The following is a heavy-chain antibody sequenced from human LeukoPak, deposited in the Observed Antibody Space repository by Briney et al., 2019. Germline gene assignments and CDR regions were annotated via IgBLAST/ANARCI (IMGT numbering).Heavy chain of an antibody. D-gene: IGHD6-6*01. CDR3: ARRVSGAARNPFDI. V-gene: IGHV3-21*01. Sequence: GGSLRLSCVASGFTFSSHSMNWVRQAPGKGLEWVSSISSSSSYIYYADSVKGRFTISRDNVKNSLYLQMNSLRPGDEAVYYCARRVSGAARNPFDIWGQGTMVTVSS. J-gene: IGHJ3*02. CDR1: GFTFSSHS. CDR2: ISSSSSYI.